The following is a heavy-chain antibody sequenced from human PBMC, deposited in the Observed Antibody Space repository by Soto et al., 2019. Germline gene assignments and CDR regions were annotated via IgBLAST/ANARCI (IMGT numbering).Heavy chain of an antibody. CDR2: IYYSGST. D-gene: IGHD4-17*01. CDR3: ARRYGPSFDY. V-gene: IGHV4-59*01. J-gene: IGHJ4*02. Sequence: SETLSLTCTFSGGSISSYYWSWIRQPPGKGLEWIGYIYYSGSTNYNPSLKSRVTISVDTSKNQFSLKLSSVTAADTAVYYCARRYGPSFDYWGQGTLVTVSS. CDR1: GGSISSYY.